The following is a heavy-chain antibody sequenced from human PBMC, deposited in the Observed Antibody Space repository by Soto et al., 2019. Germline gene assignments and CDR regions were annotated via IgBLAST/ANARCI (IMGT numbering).Heavy chain of an antibody. CDR3: ARDLNYYDSSGYDI. J-gene: IGHJ3*02. CDR2: IIPIFGTA. D-gene: IGHD3-22*01. CDR1: GGTFSSYA. V-gene: IGHV1-69*06. Sequence: QVQLVQSGAEVKKPGSSVKVSCKASGGTFSSYAISWVRQAPGQGLEWMGGIIPIFGTANYAQKFQGRVTNTADKSTSTAYMELSSLRSEDTAVYYCARDLNYYDSSGYDIWGQGTMVTVSS.